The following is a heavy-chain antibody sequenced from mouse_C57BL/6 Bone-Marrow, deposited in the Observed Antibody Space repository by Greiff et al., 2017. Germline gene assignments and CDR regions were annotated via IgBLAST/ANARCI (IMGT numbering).Heavy chain of an antibody. CDR1: GFNIKDDY. D-gene: IGHD1-1*01. V-gene: IGHV14-4*01. Sequence: EVQLKESGAELVRPGASVKLSCTASGFNIKDDYMHWVKQRPEQGLEWIGWIDPENGDTEYASKFQGKATITADTSSNTAYLQLSSLTSEDTAVYYCTTGAVVPYVDYWGQGTTLTVSS. CDR2: IDPENGDT. CDR3: TTGAVVPYVDY. J-gene: IGHJ2*01.